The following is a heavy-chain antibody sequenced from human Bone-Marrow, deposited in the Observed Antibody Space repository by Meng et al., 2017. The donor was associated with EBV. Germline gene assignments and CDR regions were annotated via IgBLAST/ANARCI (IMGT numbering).Heavy chain of an antibody. CDR3: ARGSSFCSGGSCFEN. CDR1: GGCISTGYYY. Sequence: VTLQESGPGLVTPSQTLSLTCAGSGGCISTGYYYWTWIRQPPGKGLEWIGYMYYNGITYYNPSLKSRVTISGDSSKNQFSLKLTSVTAADTAVYFCARGSSFCSGGSCFENWGQGTLVTVSS. CDR2: MYYNGIT. V-gene: IGHV4-30-4*01. J-gene: IGHJ4*02. D-gene: IGHD2-15*01.